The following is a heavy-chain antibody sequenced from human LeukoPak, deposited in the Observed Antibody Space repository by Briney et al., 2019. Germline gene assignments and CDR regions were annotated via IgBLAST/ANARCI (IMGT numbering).Heavy chain of an antibody. Sequence: ASVKVSCKASGYTFTSYYMHWVRPAPGQGLEWMGIINPSGGSTSYAQKFQGRVTMTRDKSISTAYMELSRLRSDDTAVYYCARGSGATDSDVFDIWGQGTMVTVSS. CDR3: ARGSGATDSDVFDI. CDR2: INPSGGST. CDR1: GYTFTSYY. J-gene: IGHJ3*02. V-gene: IGHV1-46*01. D-gene: IGHD1-26*01.